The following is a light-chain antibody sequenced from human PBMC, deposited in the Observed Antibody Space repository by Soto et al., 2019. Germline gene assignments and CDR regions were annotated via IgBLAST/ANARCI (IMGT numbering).Light chain of an antibody. CDR1: QSVSSN. Sequence: EIVMTQSPATLSVSPGERATLSCRASQSVSSNLAWYQQKPGQAPRLLIYAAATRATGIPVRFSAGGSGTEFTLTISSLQSEDFAVYYCQQYNNWPSWTFCQGTKVEIK. J-gene: IGKJ1*01. CDR2: AAA. CDR3: QQYNNWPSWT. V-gene: IGKV3-15*01.